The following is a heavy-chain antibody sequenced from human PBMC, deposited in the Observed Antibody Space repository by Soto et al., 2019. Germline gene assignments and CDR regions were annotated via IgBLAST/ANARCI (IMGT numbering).Heavy chain of an antibody. J-gene: IGHJ3*02. CDR3: ARDLLPTRVDYYPDAFDI. CDR1: GYTFTSYG. CDR2: ISAYNGNT. D-gene: IGHD3-22*01. V-gene: IGHV1-18*01. Sequence: QVQLVQSGAEVKKPGASVKVSCKASGYTFTSYGISWVRQAPGQGLEWMGWISAYNGNTNYAQKLQGRVTMTTDTSTSTAYMELRSLSSDDTAVYYCARDLLPTRVDYYPDAFDIWGQGTMVTVSS.